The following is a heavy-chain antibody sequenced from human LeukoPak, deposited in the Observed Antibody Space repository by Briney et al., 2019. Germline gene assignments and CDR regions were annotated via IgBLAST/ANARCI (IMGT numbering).Heavy chain of an antibody. CDR1: GFTVSSNY. CDR3: ARGEDYGDYFDY. D-gene: IGHD4-17*01. V-gene: IGHV3-53*01. Sequence: GGSLRLSCAASGFTVSSNYMSWVRQAPGKGLEWVSVIYSGGSTYYADSVKGRFTISRDNSKNTLYLQMNSLRAGDTAVYYCARGEDYGDYFDYWDQGTLVTVSS. CDR2: IYSGGST. J-gene: IGHJ4*02.